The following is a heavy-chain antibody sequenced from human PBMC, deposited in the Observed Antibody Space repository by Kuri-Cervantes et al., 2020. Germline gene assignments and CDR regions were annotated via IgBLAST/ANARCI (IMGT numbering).Heavy chain of an antibody. Sequence: GESLKISCAASGFTFSSYGMHWVRQAPGKGLEWVAVIWYDGSNKYYADSVKCRFTISRDNAKNSLYLQMNSLRAEDTAVYYCARNYGYDYWGQGTLVTVSS. CDR3: ARNYGYDY. CDR1: GFTFSSYG. D-gene: IGHD3-10*01. V-gene: IGHV3-33*01. CDR2: IWYDGSNK. J-gene: IGHJ4*02.